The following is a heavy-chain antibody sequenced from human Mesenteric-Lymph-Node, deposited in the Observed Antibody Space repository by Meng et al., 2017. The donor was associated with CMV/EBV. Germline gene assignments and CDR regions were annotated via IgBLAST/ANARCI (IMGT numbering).Heavy chain of an antibody. CDR2: IYYSGST. CDR3: ARVQRYYGMDV. D-gene: IGHD1-1*01. CDR1: GGSISSYY. J-gene: IGHJ6*02. V-gene: IGHV4-59*01. Sequence: SETLSLTCTVSGGSISSYYWSWIRQPPGKGLEWIGHIYYSGSTNYNPSLKSRVTISVDTSKNQFSLKLSSVTAADTAVYYCARVQRYYGMDVWGQGTTVTVSS.